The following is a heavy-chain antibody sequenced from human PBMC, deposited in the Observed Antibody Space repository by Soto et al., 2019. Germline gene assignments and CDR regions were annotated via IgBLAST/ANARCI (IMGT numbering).Heavy chain of an antibody. J-gene: IGHJ3*02. Sequence: GASVKVSCKASGYTFTRYYMHWVRQAPGQGLEWMGWINPNSGGTNYAQKFQGWVTMTRDTSISTAYMELSRLRSDDTAVYYCARAVTRGFWRSNDAFEIWGQGTMVTVSS. D-gene: IGHD3-3*01. V-gene: IGHV1-2*04. CDR1: GYTFTRYY. CDR2: INPNSGGT. CDR3: ARAVTRGFWRSNDAFEI.